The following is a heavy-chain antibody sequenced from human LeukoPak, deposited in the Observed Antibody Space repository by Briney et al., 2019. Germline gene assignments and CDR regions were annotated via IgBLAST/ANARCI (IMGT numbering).Heavy chain of an antibody. CDR2: ISSSGSTI. CDR1: GYTFSSYE. V-gene: IGHV3-48*03. J-gene: IGHJ4*02. D-gene: IGHD6-6*01. CDR3: ARAKGLAARPPGY. Sequence: GGSLRLSCAGSGYTFSSYEMNWVRQAPGKGLEWVSYISSSGSTIYYADSVKGRFTISRDNAKNSLYLQMNSLRAEDTAVYYCARAKGLAARPPGYWGQGTLVTVSS.